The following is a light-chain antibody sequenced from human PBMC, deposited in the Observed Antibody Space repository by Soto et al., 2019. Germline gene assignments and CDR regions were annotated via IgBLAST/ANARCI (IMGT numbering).Light chain of an antibody. Sequence: EIVLTQSPGSLSLSPGERATLSCRASHRVVSNSLAWYQQRPGRAPRLLIYVASNRATGIQDRFFGSGAGTHSTLTSSRVEPEDAAVYYCLQYGSSPPFSFGQGNKLDI. V-gene: IGKV3-20*01. J-gene: IGKJ2*03. CDR2: VAS. CDR1: HRVVSNS. CDR3: LQYGSSPPFS.